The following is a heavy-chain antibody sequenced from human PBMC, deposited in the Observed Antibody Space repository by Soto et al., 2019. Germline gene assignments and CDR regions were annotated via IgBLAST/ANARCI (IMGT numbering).Heavy chain of an antibody. J-gene: IGHJ3*02. CDR2: IYYTGST. CDR3: ARDLHCSGGSGYGTPGAFDI. V-gene: IGHV4-59*01. D-gene: IGHD2-15*01. CDR1: GVSISSYF. Sequence: PSETLSLTCTVSGVSISSYFWSWIRQPPGKGLGWIGYIYYTGSTNYNPSLKSRVTISLDTSKSQFSLKLSSVTAADTAFYCCARDLHCSGGSGYGTPGAFDIWGQGTMVTVS.